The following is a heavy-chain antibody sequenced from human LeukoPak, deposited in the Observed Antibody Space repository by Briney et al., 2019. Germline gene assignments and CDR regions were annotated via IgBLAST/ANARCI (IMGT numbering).Heavy chain of an antibody. D-gene: IGHD2-21*02. J-gene: IGHJ3*02. CDR2: ISYDGSHK. Sequence: SCKASGGTFSGYGIHWVRQAPGKGLEWVAVISYDGSHKYFADSVKGRFTISRDNAKSTLYLQMNSLRIEDTAVYYCAKGSDYAFDMWGQGTMVTISS. CDR3: AKGSDYAFDM. CDR1: GGTFSGYG. V-gene: IGHV3-30*18.